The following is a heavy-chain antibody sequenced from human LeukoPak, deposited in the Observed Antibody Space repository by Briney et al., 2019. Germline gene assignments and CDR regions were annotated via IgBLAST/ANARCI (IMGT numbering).Heavy chain of an antibody. CDR2: IYYSGST. CDR1: GGSISSGDYY. D-gene: IGHD1-26*01. Sequence: SETLSLTCTVSGGSISSGDYYWSWIRQPPGKGLEWIGYIYYSGSTYYNPSLKSRVTIPVDTSKNQFSLKLSSVTAADTAVYYCARSSLVGATPPDSWGQGTLVTVSS. CDR3: ARSSLVGATPPDS. J-gene: IGHJ5*01. V-gene: IGHV4-30-4*01.